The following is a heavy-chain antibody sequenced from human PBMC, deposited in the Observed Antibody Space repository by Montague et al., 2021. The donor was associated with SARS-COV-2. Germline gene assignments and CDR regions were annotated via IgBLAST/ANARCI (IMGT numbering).Heavy chain of an antibody. CDR1: GFSLSTSGLC. V-gene: IGHV2-70*01. J-gene: IGHJ6*02. D-gene: IGHD1-1*01. CDR3: ARIRDNWNGDYYYGMDV. CDR2: IDWDDDK. Sequence: PALVKPTQTLTLTCTFSGFSLSTSGLCASWIRQPPGKALEWLALIDWDDDKYYSTSLKTRLTISKDTSKNQVVLTMTNMDPVDTATYYCARIRDNWNGDYYYGMDVWGQGTTVTVSS.